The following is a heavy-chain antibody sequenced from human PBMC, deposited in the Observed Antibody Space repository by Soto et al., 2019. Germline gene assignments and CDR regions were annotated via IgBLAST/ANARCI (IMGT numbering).Heavy chain of an antibody. D-gene: IGHD6-13*01. CDR2: ISSSSSYI. Sequence: GGSLRLSCAASGFTFSSYSMNWVRQAPGKGLEWVSSISSSSSYIYYADSVKGRFTISRDNAKNSLYLQMNSLRAKDTAVYYCARGRVKQQLVRRYDYWGQGTLVTVSS. CDR1: GFTFSSYS. J-gene: IGHJ4*02. V-gene: IGHV3-21*01. CDR3: ARGRVKQQLVRRYDY.